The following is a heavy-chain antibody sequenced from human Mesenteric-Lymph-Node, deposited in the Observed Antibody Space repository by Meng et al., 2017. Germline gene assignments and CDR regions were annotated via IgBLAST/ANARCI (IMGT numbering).Heavy chain of an antibody. CDR1: GFAFSSYE. Sequence: GESLKISCSASGFAFSSYEMIWVRQTPGRGLEWLSYISNTGTVTYYADSVRGRLTISRDNAKNLLYLQMNSLRAEDTALYYCARLNLKWDLGEWGQG. CDR3: ARLNLKWDLGE. V-gene: IGHV3-48*03. D-gene: IGHD1-26*01. CDR2: ISNTGTVT. J-gene: IGHJ6*01.